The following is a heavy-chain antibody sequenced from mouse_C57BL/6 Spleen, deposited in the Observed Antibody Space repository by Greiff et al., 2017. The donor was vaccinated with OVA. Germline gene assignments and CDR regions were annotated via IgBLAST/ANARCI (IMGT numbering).Heavy chain of an antibody. D-gene: IGHD2-3*01. CDR1: GYTFTDYN. CDR3: ARRWLLPYYFYY. V-gene: IGHV1-18*01. CDR2: INPNNCGT. J-gene: IGHJ2*01. Sequence: VQLKQSGPELVKPGASVKIPCKASGYTFTDYNMDWVKQSHGKSLEWIGDINPNNCGTIYNQKFKGKATLTVDKTSSTAYMELRSLTSEDTAVYYCARRWLLPYYFYYWGQGTTRTVSS.